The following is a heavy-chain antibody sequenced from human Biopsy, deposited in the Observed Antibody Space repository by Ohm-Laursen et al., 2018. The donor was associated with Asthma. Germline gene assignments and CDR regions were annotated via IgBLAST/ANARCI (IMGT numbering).Heavy chain of an antibody. CDR2: IYWDDDK. V-gene: IGHV2-5*02. J-gene: IGHJ4*02. CDR1: GFSLSTSGGG. D-gene: IGHD1-26*01. CDR3: VHTLVGLKAFDF. Sequence: TQTPTLTCTFSGFSLSTSGGGVGWIRQPPGKALEWLGNIYWDDDKRYSPSLQSRLTITRDTPKDQVVLTMTNMGPVDTGTYYCVHTLVGLKAFDFWGQGTLVTVSS.